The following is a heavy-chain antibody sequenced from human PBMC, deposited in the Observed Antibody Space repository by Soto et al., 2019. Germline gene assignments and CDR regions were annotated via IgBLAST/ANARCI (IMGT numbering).Heavy chain of an antibody. Sequence: GGSLRLSCSASGLTFSNYAMHWVRQAPGKGLEYVSAISSNGDNTYYADSVKGRFTISRDNFKNTLYLQMTSLRTEDTAVYYCVIPPPMKPYRGQGTLVTVSS. V-gene: IGHV3-64D*08. D-gene: IGHD3-22*01. CDR1: GLTFSNYA. CDR2: ISSNGDNT. J-gene: IGHJ4*02. CDR3: VIPPPMKPY.